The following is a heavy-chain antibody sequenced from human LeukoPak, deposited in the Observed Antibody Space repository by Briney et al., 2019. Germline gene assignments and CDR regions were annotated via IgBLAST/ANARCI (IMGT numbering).Heavy chain of an antibody. V-gene: IGHV4-39*01. J-gene: IGHJ3*02. CDR3: ARLWVVGATDDAFDI. CDR1: GGSISSSSYY. CDR2: IYYSGSA. Sequence: PSETLSLSCTVSGGSISSSSYYWGWIRQPPGKGLEWIGSIYYSGSAYYNPSLKSRVTISVDTSKNQFSLKLSSVTAADTAVYYCARLWVVGATDDAFDIWGQGTMVTVSS. D-gene: IGHD1-26*01.